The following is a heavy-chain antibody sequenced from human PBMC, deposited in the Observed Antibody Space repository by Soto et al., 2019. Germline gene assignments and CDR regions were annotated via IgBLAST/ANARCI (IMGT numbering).Heavy chain of an antibody. Sequence: GASVKVSCKASGFTFTNYAISWVRQAPGQGLEWMGRISVYNGNTNFAQKFQGRVTMTTETSTSTAYMELRSLRSEDTAVYYCARSSAGGLANIVVVVAATLLWSGGMDVWGQGTTVTVSS. J-gene: IGHJ6*02. V-gene: IGHV1-18*01. D-gene: IGHD2-15*01. CDR3: ARSSAGGLANIVVVVAATLLWSGGMDV. CDR1: GFTFTNYA. CDR2: ISVYNGNT.